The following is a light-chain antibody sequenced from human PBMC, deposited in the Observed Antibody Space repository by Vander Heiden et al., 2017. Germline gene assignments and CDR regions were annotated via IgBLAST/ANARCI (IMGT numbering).Light chain of an antibody. CDR3: AAWDDSLTGLV. CDR2: NND. Sequence: QSVLTQPPSTSGTPGQRVPISCSGSSSNIGRNAVNWYQQLPGAAPRLLIYNNDQRPSGFPDRFSGSKSGTSASLSVSVLRSEDEADYYCAAWDDSLTGLVFGGGTKLTVL. J-gene: IGLJ2*01. CDR1: SSNIGRNA. V-gene: IGLV1-44*01.